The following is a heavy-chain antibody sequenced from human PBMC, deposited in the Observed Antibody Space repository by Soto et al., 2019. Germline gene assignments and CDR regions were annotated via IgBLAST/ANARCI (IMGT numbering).Heavy chain of an antibody. Sequence: PGGSLRLSCAASGFTFSSYAMSWVRQAPGKGLEWVSAISGSGGSTYYADSVKGRFTISRDNSKNTLYLQMNSLRAEDTAVYYCAKARNLGYCSGGSCYVFDYWGQGTLVTAPQ. J-gene: IGHJ4*02. D-gene: IGHD2-15*01. CDR1: GFTFSSYA. CDR3: AKARNLGYCSGGSCYVFDY. V-gene: IGHV3-23*01. CDR2: ISGSGGST.